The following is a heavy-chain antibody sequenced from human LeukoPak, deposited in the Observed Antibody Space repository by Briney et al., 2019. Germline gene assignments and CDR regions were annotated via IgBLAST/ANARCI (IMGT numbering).Heavy chain of an antibody. CDR3: AKGLGVASLIVDALDM. J-gene: IGHJ3*02. CDR1: GFTFHDYA. Sequence: GGSLRLSCAASGFTFHDYARHWVRQVPGKGLEWVSGITWNSGSVLYADSVRGRFTISRDNAKISLYLQMNSLRPEDMALYYCAKGLGVASLIVDALDMWGQGTMVTV. D-gene: IGHD3/OR15-3a*01. CDR2: ITWNSGSV. V-gene: IGHV3-9*03.